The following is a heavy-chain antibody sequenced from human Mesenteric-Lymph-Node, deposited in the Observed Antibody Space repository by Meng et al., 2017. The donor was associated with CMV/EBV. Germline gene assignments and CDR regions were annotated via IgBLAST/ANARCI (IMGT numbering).Heavy chain of an antibody. CDR3: ARPPWTTTPFDY. J-gene: IGHJ4*02. CDR2: IYYSGST. CDR1: GGSISGDY. V-gene: IGHV4-59*01. D-gene: IGHD1-26*01. Sequence: SETLSLTCNVSGGSISGDYWSWIRQPPGKGLEWIAYIYYSGSTNYNPSLKSRVTISIDKAKNQFSLKLSSVTAADTAVYYCARPPWTTTPFDYWGQGTLVTVSS.